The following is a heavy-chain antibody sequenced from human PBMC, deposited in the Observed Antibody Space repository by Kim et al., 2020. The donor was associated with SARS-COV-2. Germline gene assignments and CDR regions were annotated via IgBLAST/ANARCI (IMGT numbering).Heavy chain of an antibody. CDR3: ARDLIAVADDFDY. V-gene: IGHV3-33*01. J-gene: IGHJ4*02. CDR1: GFTFSSYG. D-gene: IGHD6-19*01. Sequence: GGSLRLSCAASGFTFSSYGMHWVRQAPGKGLEWVAVIWYDGSNKYYADSVKGRFTISRDNSKNTLYLQMNSLRAEDTAVYYCARDLIAVADDFDYWGQGTLVTVSS. CDR2: IWYDGSNK.